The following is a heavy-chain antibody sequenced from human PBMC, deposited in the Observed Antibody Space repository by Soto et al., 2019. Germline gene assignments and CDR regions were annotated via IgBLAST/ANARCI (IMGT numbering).Heavy chain of an antibody. J-gene: IGHJ3*02. CDR3: SVVVAAYDAFDI. CDR1: GFTVSSNY. V-gene: IGHV3-53*01. CDR2: IYSGGST. Sequence: GGSLRLSCAASGFTVSSNYMSWVRQAPGKGLEWVSVIYSGGSTYYADSVKGRFTISRDNSKNTLYLQMNSLRAEDTAVYYCSVVVAAYDAFDIWGQGTMVTVSS. D-gene: IGHD2-15*01.